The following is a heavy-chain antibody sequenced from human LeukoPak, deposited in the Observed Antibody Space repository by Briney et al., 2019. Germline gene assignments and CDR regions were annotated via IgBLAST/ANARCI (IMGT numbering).Heavy chain of an antibody. D-gene: IGHD5-18*01. Sequence: PGRSLRLSCAASGFSFSSYGLHWVRQAPGKGLEWVAVISYDGSNKYYADSVKGRFTISRDNSKNTLYLQMNSLRAEDTAVYYCAKGGWDTAMGVSYYYGMDVWGQGTTVTVSS. CDR1: GFSFSSYG. V-gene: IGHV3-30*18. CDR2: ISYDGSNK. CDR3: AKGGWDTAMGVSYYYGMDV. J-gene: IGHJ6*02.